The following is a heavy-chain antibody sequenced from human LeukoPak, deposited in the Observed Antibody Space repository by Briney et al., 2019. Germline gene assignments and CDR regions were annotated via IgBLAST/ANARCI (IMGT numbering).Heavy chain of an antibody. V-gene: IGHV3-33*06. CDR3: AKDLMLTPIIGIAARGGLVDY. D-gene: IGHD6-13*01. CDR1: GFTFSSYG. CDR2: IWYDGSNK. J-gene: IGHJ4*02. Sequence: GRSLRLSCAASGFTFSSYGMHWVRQAPGKGLEWVAVIWYDGSNKYYADSVKGRFTISRDNSKNTLYLQMNSLRAEDTAVYYCAKDLMLTPIIGIAARGGLVDYWGQGTLVTVSS.